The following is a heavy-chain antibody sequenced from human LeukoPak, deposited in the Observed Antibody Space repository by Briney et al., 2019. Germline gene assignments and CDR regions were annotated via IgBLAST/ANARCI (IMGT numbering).Heavy chain of an antibody. Sequence: SETLSLTCAVSGGSISSGGYSWSWIRQPPGKGLEWIGYIYHSGSTYYNPSLKSRVTISVDRSKNQFSLKLSSVTAADTAVYYCAGDLVAAAGRYYGMDVWGQGTTVTVSS. J-gene: IGHJ6*02. D-gene: IGHD6-13*01. CDR1: GGSISSGGYS. CDR2: IYHSGST. V-gene: IGHV4-30-2*01. CDR3: AGDLVAAAGRYYGMDV.